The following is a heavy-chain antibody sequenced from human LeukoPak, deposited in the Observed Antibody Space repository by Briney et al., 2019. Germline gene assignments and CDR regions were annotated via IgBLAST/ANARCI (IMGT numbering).Heavy chain of an antibody. D-gene: IGHD3-16*01. CDR1: GGSISSHH. CDR3: ARDDYGVFDAFDV. CDR2: IYNSGST. V-gene: IGHV4-59*08. J-gene: IGHJ3*01. Sequence: SETLSLTCTVSGGSISSHHWSWIRQPPGKGLEWIGYIYNSGSTNYNPSLKSRVTISLDTSKNQFSLHLTSVTAADTAVYFCARDDYGVFDAFDVWGQGTVVTVSS.